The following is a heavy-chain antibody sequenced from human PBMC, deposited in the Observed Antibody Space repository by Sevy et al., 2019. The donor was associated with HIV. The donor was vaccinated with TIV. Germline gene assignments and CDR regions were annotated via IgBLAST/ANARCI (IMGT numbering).Heavy chain of an antibody. CDR1: GFTFSSYA. D-gene: IGHD3-10*01. CDR2: ISYDGSNK. Sequence: GGSLRLSCAASGFTFSSYAMHWVRQAPGKGLEWVAVISYDGSNKYYADSVKGRFTISRDNSKNTLYLQMNSLRAEDTAVYYSARGLGFWGSYYFDYWGQGTLVTVSS. V-gene: IGHV3-30-3*01. J-gene: IGHJ4*02. CDR3: ARGLGFWGSYYFDY.